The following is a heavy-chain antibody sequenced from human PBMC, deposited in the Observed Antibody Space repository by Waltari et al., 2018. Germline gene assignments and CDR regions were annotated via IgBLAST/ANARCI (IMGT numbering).Heavy chain of an antibody. V-gene: IGHV4-4*02. Sequence: QLRLQESGPGLVKPSGTLSLTCVVSGDAMRGNSWWSWVRQSPDKGLEWIGQAHRNGRTNYNPSLASRATVSLDSSMNQFSLRILSATAADTAVYYCARDLGRGLFLDSWGQGTLVTVSP. CDR2: AHRNGRT. CDR1: GDAMRGNSW. CDR3: ARDLGRGLFLDS. D-gene: IGHD2-15*01. J-gene: IGHJ4*02.